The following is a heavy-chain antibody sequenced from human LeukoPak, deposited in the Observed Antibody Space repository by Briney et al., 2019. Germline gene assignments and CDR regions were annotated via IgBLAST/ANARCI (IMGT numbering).Heavy chain of an antibody. CDR3: ARIKDNYGVDY. Sequence: PGGSLRLSCEASGFTFSSFAMTWVRQAPGKGLEWVSSITGSGGTTYYADSVKGRFTSSRDNSKNTVSLQMNTLRAEDTALYYCARIKDNYGVDYWGQGTLVTVSS. D-gene: IGHD4/OR15-4a*01. CDR1: GFTFSSFA. J-gene: IGHJ4*02. CDR2: ITGSGGTT. V-gene: IGHV3-23*01.